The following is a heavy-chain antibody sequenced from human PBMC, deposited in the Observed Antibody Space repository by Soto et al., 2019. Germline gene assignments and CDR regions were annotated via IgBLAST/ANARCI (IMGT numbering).Heavy chain of an antibody. D-gene: IGHD6-19*01. CDR1: GFTFSDYY. V-gene: IGHV3-11*01. J-gene: IGHJ3*02. Sequence: GGSLRLSCAASGFTFSDYYMSWIRQAPGKGLEWVSYISSSGSTIYYADSVKGRFTISRDNAKNSLYLKMNSLRAEDTAVYYCARYPLGIAVAGTRDAFDIWGQGTMVTVSS. CDR3: ARYPLGIAVAGTRDAFDI. CDR2: ISSSGSTI.